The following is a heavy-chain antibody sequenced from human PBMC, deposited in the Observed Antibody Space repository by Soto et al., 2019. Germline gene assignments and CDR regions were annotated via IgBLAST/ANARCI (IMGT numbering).Heavy chain of an antibody. CDR2: IKSDGSIT. Sequence: EVQLAESGGGLVQPGGSLRLSCAASGFTFSSYWMHWVRQAPGKGLVWVSRIKSDGSITTYADSVKGRFTISRDKAKNTLYLQMNSLRAEDTAVYYCARDGLVTTAGGDFDYWGQGTLVTVSS. CDR1: GFTFSSYW. V-gene: IGHV3-74*03. J-gene: IGHJ4*02. CDR3: ARDGLVTTAGGDFDY. D-gene: IGHD4-4*01.